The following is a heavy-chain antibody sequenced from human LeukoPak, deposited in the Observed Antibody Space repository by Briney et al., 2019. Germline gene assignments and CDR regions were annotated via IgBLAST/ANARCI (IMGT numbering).Heavy chain of an antibody. J-gene: IGHJ4*02. CDR3: ASGGIYYGAAFDF. CDR2: ISHSSSTI. V-gene: IGHV3-48*01. D-gene: IGHD1-26*01. Sequence: GGSLRLSCAASGFTFSSYSMNWVRQAPGKGLEWVSYISHSSSTIYYADSVKGRFTISRDNAKKSLYLQMNSLRAEDTALYYCASGGIYYGAAFDFWGQGTLVTVSS. CDR1: GFTFSSYS.